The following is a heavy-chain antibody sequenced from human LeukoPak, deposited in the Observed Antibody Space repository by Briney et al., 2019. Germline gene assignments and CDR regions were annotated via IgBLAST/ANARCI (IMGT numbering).Heavy chain of an antibody. Sequence: GGSLRLSCAASGFTFSSYWLHWVRHAPGKGLVWVSRIKGDERSTNYADSVKGRFTISRDNAKNTVYLEMNSLRAEDTALYYCAKDSLRYSSSWSLFDFWGQGTLVTVSS. CDR2: IKGDERST. V-gene: IGHV3-74*01. J-gene: IGHJ4*02. D-gene: IGHD6-13*01. CDR3: AKDSLRYSSSWSLFDF. CDR1: GFTFSSYW.